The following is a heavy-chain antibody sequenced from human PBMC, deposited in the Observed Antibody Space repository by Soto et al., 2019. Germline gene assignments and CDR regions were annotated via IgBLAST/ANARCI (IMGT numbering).Heavy chain of an antibody. V-gene: IGHV4-34*01. D-gene: IGHD1-7*01. Sequence: SETLSLTCAVYGGSFSGYYWSWIRQPPGKGLEWIGEISHSGSTNYNPSLNSRVTLSVDTSERQFSLRLSSVTAADTAVYYCARRPMPSPTNYRPDVWATGTTVTVSS. J-gene: IGHJ6*03. CDR3: ARRPMPSPTNYRPDV. CDR2: ISHSGST. CDR1: GGSFSGYY.